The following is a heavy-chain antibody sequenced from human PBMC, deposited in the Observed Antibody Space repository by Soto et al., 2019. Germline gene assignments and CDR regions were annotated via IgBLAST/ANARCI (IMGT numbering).Heavy chain of an antibody. CDR3: AKGLGAAAVSVFDYFDY. D-gene: IGHD6-13*01. V-gene: IGHV3-30-3*01. CDR2: ISYDGSNK. CDR1: GFTFSSYS. J-gene: IGHJ4*02. Sequence: GGSLILSCAASGFTFSSYSMHWVRQAPGKGLEWVAVISYDGSNKYYADSVKGRFTISRDNSKNTLYLQMNSLRAEDTAVYYCAKGLGAAAVSVFDYFDYWGQGTLVTVSS.